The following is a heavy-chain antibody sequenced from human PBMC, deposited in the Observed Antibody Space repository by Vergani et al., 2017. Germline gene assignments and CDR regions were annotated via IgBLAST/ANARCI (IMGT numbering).Heavy chain of an antibody. J-gene: IGHJ4*02. CDR1: GFTLSDHY. D-gene: IGHD1-20*01. CDR2: SRNKANSYTT. V-gene: IGHV3-72*01. Sequence: EVQLVESGGGLVQPGGSLRLSCAASGFTLSDHYMDWVRQAPGKGLEWFGRSRNKANSYTTEYAASVKGRFTISTDDSKNSLYLQMNSLEAEDTAVYYCARALRLTGSSFFDYWGQGILVTVSS. CDR3: ARALRLTGSSFFDY.